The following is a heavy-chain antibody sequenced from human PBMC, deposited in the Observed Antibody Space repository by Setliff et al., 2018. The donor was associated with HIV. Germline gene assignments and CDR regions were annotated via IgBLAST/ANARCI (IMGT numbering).Heavy chain of an antibody. D-gene: IGHD3-16*01. CDR1: GGSVNGHY. Sequence: SETLSLTCTVSGGSVNGHYWNWIRLTPGKGLEWIGSISYSGSTNYNPSLKSRVTISVDTSENQFSLKLSSVTAADTAVYYCARRLGATVFYYFDYWGQGTLVTVSS. J-gene: IGHJ4*02. V-gene: IGHV4-59*02. CDR3: ARRLGATVFYYFDY. CDR2: ISYSGST.